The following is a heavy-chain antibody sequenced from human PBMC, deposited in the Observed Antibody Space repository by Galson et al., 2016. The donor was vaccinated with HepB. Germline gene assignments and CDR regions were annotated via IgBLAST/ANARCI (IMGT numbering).Heavy chain of an antibody. J-gene: IGHJ4*02. V-gene: IGHV3-74*01. D-gene: IGHD1-26*01. CDR2: INDNGSIR. CDR1: GFTFSDHW. Sequence: SLRLSCAASGFTFSDHWMHWVRQAPGKGLVWVSHINDNGSIRRYADSVKGRFTISRDYAKNSVYLQMDRLRDEDTAMYYCARDRPASGAHYDVDYWGQGTLVTVSS. CDR3: ARDRPASGAHYDVDY.